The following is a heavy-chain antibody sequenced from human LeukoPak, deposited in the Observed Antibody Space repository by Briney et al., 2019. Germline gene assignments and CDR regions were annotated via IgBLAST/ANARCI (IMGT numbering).Heavy chain of an antibody. V-gene: IGHV3-23*01. J-gene: IGHJ5*02. Sequence: GGSLRLSCAASGFTFSSYAMSWVRQAPGKGLEWVSAISGSGGSTYYADSAKGRFTISRDNSENTLYLQMNSLRAEDTAVYYCANLKLSRSFDPWGQGTLVTVSS. CDR3: ANLKLSRSFDP. CDR2: ISGSGGST. CDR1: GFTFSSYA. D-gene: IGHD5/OR15-5a*01.